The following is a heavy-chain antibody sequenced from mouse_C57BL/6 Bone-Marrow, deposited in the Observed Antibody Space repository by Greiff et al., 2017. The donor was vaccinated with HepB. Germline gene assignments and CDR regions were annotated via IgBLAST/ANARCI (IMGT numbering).Heavy chain of an antibody. V-gene: IGHV2-5*01. D-gene: IGHD1-3*01. CDR3: AKNIPTPLLAHYAMDY. J-gene: IGHJ4*01. Sequence: QVQLKEPGPGLVQPSQSLSITCTVSGFSLTSYGVHWVRQSPGKGLEWLGVIWRGGSTDYNAAFMSRLSTTKDNSKSQVFFKMNSLQADDTAIYYCAKNIPTPLLAHYAMDYWGQRTSVTVSS. CDR2: IWRGGST. CDR1: GFSLTSYG.